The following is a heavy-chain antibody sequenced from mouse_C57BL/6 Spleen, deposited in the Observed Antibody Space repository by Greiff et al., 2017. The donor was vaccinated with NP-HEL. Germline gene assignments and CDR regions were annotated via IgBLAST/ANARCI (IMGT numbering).Heavy chain of an antibody. V-gene: IGHV1-26*01. CDR3: ARLASYGYALDY. J-gene: IGHJ2*01. Sequence: VQLQQSGPELVKPGASVKISCKASGYTFTDYYMNWVKQSHGKSLEWIGDINPNNGGTSYNQKFKGKATLTVDKSSSTAYMELRSLTSEDSAVYYCARLASYGYALDYWGQGTTLTVSS. D-gene: IGHD2-9*01. CDR2: INPNNGGT. CDR1: GYTFTDYY.